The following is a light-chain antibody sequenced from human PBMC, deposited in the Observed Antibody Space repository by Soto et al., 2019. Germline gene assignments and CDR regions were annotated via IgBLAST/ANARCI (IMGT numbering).Light chain of an antibody. CDR1: QSVSSS. CDR3: QQYNDWPPST. V-gene: IGKV3-15*01. Sequence: EIVMTQSPATLSMSPGERATLSCRASQSVSSSLAWYQQNPGQAPRLLIYSASTRATGIPARFSGGGSGTEFTLTISSLQSEDFAVYYCQQYNDWPPSTFGQGTKVDIK. J-gene: IGKJ1*01. CDR2: SAS.